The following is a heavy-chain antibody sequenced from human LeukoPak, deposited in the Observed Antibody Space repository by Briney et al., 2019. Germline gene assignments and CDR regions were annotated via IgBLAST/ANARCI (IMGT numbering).Heavy chain of an antibody. V-gene: IGHV3-48*01. D-gene: IGHD5-24*01. Sequence: PGGSLRLSCAASGFTFSSYSMNWVRQAPGKGLEWVSYISSSSSTIYYADSVKGRFTISRDNSKNTLYLQMNSLKTEDTAVYYCTRVSRRRDGYNFDYWGQGTLVTVSS. CDR1: GFTFSSYS. J-gene: IGHJ4*02. CDR2: ISSSSSTI. CDR3: TRVSRRRDGYNFDY.